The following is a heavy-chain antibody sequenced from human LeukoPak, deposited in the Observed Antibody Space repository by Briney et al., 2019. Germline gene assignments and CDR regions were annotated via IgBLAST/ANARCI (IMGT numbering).Heavy chain of an antibody. V-gene: IGHV1-8*01. J-gene: IGHJ6*02. D-gene: IGHD2-2*01. Sequence: ASVKVSCKASGYTFTSYDINWVRQATGQGLEWMGWMNPNSGNTGYAQKFQGRVTMTRNTSISTAYMELSSLRSEDTAVYYCARVTGYQLLWDGGYYGMDVWGQGTTVTVSS. CDR2: MNPNSGNT. CDR1: GYTFTSYD. CDR3: ARVTGYQLLWDGGYYGMDV.